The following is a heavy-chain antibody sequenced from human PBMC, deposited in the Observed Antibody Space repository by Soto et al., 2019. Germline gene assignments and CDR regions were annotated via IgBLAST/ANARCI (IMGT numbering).Heavy chain of an antibody. Sequence: QVQLVQSGAEVKKPGASVKVSCKASGYTFSSYFISWVRQAPGQGLEWMGWISAYNGNTNYAQNLQGRVTMTTDTSTSTAHMELRSLGSNNTAVYDCSRLLPSVDYWGQGTLATVSS. CDR3: SRLLPSVDY. CDR1: GYTFSSYF. V-gene: IGHV1-18*01. J-gene: IGHJ4*02. CDR2: ISAYNGNT.